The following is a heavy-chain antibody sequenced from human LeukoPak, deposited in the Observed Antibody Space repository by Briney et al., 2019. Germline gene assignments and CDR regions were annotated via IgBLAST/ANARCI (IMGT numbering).Heavy chain of an antibody. J-gene: IGHJ4*02. CDR3: ARGGSTTVIDY. D-gene: IGHD4-17*01. CDR2: INPNSGGT. CDR1: GYTFTGYY. Sequence: ASVKVSCQAFGYTFTGYYMHWVRQAPGQGLEWMGWINPNSGGTNYAQNFQGWVSMTRDTSISTAYMELSRLRSDDTAVYYCARGGSTTVIDYWGQGTLVTVSS. V-gene: IGHV1-2*04.